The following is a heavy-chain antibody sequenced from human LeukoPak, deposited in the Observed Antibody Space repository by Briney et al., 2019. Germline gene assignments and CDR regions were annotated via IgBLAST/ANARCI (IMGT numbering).Heavy chain of an antibody. CDR1: GGPISSRSYY. D-gene: IGHD3-9*01. V-gene: IGHV4-39*02. CDR3: ASQNYDILTAYQYYFDY. CDR2: IDYSGST. J-gene: IGHJ4*02. Sequence: SETLSLTCTVSGGPISSRSYYWGWIRQPPGQGLEWIGSIDYSGSTYYNPSLRSRVTISIDTSKNHFSLKLSSVTAADTAVYYCASQNYDILTAYQYYFDYWGQGTLVTVSS.